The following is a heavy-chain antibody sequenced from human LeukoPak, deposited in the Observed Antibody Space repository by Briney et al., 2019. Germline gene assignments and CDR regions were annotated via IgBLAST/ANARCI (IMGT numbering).Heavy chain of an antibody. CDR3: ARDQWSAGNYYYYYGMDV. CDR1: GYTFTSYD. V-gene: IGHV1-8*01. CDR2: MNPNSGNT. J-gene: IGHJ6*02. D-gene: IGHD2-8*01. Sequence: ASVKVSCKASGYTFTSYDINWVRQATGQGLEWMGWMNPNSGNTGYAQKFQGRVTMTRNTSISTAYMELSSLRSEDTAVYYCARDQWSAGNYYYYYGMDVWGQGTTVTVSS.